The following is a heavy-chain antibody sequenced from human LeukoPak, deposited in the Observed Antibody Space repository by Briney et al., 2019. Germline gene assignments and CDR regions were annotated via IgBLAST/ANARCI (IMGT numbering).Heavy chain of an antibody. V-gene: IGHV4-39*07. CDR1: GGSTSSSSNY. CDR3: AREGGRQWLVSGALDS. CDR2: IYYSGST. Sequence: SETLSLTCTVSGGSTSSSSNYWGWVRQPPGKGLEWIGTIYYSGSTNYNPSLESRVTLSMDTSKNQYSLKMTSVTAADTAVYYCAREGGRQWLVSGALDSWGQGTLVTVSS. D-gene: IGHD6-19*01. J-gene: IGHJ5*01.